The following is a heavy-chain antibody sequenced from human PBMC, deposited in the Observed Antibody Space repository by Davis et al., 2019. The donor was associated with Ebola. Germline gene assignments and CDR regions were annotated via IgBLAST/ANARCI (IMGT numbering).Heavy chain of an antibody. D-gene: IGHD5-18*01. CDR1: GGSVSSYY. Sequence: SETLSLTCTVSGGSVSSYYWSWIRQPPGKGLEWIGYISYSGSTNYNPSLKSRVTISIDASRNQLSLKLSSVTAADTAVYFCARGGGGNGYVLWGQGTLVTVSS. CDR3: ARGGGGNGYVL. J-gene: IGHJ4*02. CDR2: ISYSGST. V-gene: IGHV4-59*02.